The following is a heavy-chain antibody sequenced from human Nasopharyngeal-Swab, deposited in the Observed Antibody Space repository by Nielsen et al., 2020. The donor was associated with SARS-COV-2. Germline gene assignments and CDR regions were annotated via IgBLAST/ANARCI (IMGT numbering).Heavy chain of an antibody. CDR1: GFTFSSYA. J-gene: IGHJ4*02. CDR2: VSGSGGST. Sequence: GGSLRLSCAASGFTFSSYAMSWVRQAPGKGLEWVSAVSGSGGSTYYADSVKGRFTISRDNAKNTLYLQMNSQRAEDTAVYYCARGTYYDILTGYSYFDYWGQGTLVTVSS. D-gene: IGHD3-9*01. V-gene: IGHV3-23*01. CDR3: ARGTYYDILTGYSYFDY.